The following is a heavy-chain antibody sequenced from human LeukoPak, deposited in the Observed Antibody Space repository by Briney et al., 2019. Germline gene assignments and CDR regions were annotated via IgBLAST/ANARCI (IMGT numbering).Heavy chain of an antibody. Sequence: GGSLRLSCAASGFTFSRFWMHWVRQAPGKGLVWVSRINTDGSNTIYADSVKGRFTISRDNAKNTLYLQMHSLRAEDTAVYYCARDQSIAGPTTADYWGQGTLVTVSS. V-gene: IGHV3-74*01. CDR3: ARDQSIAGPTTADY. D-gene: IGHD1-26*01. CDR1: GFTFSRFW. J-gene: IGHJ4*02. CDR2: INTDGSNT.